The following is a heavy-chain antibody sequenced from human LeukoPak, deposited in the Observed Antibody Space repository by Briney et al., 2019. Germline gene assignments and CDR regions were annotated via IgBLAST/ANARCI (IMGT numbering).Heavy chain of an antibody. Sequence: SETLSLTYTVSGASISNYYWSWIRQTPEKGLEWMGHIHSSGGSSYYPSLKSRLTLSIDTSRNQLSLKLPSVTAADTAVYFCARLGSYHDFWGQGALVTVSS. D-gene: IGHD1-26*01. CDR2: IHSSGGS. V-gene: IGHV4-4*09. CDR1: GASISNYY. CDR3: ARLGSYHDF. J-gene: IGHJ4*02.